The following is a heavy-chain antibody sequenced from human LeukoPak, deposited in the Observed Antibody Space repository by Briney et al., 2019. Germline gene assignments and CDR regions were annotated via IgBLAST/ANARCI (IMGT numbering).Heavy chain of an antibody. D-gene: IGHD5-18*01. V-gene: IGHV3-66*02. CDR1: GFTVSSNY. J-gene: IGHJ4*02. CDR3: VRVGYSYGYGDWNHFDY. CDR2: IYSGGST. Sequence: GGSLRLSCAASGFTVSSNYMSWVRQAPGKGLEWVSIIYSGGSTYYADSVKGRFTISRDNSKSTLYLQMNSLRAEDTAAYFCVRVGYSYGYGDWNHFDYWGQGTLVTVSS.